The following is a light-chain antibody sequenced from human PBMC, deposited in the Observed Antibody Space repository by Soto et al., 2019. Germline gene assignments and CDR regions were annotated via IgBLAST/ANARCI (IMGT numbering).Light chain of an antibody. V-gene: IGLV2-14*01. CDR1: SSDVGAYTY. CDR2: EVS. J-gene: IGLJ2*01. CDR3: SSYTTSNTLV. Sequence: QSALTQPASVSGSPGQSITISCTGTSSDVGAYTYVSWYQQHPGKAPKLMIFEVSDRPSGVSNRFSGSKSGNTASLTISGLPAEDEADYYCSSYTTSNTLVFGGATKLTVL.